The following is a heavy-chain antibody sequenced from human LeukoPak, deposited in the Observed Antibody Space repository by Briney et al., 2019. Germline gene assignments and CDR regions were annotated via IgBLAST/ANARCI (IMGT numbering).Heavy chain of an antibody. D-gene: IGHD5-18*01. J-gene: IGHJ4*02. Sequence: ASVKVSCKASGYTFTSYAMNWERQAPGQGLEWMGWINTNTGNPTYAQGFTGRFVFSLDTSVSTAYLQISSLKAEDTAVYYCARALRSGYSYGTKDFDYWGQGTLVTVSS. CDR3: ARALRSGYSYGTKDFDY. V-gene: IGHV7-4-1*02. CDR2: INTNTGNP. CDR1: GYTFTSYA.